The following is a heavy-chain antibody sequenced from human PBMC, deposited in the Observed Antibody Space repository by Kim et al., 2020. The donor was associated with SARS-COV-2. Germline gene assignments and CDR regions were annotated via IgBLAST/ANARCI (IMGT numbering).Heavy chain of an antibody. CDR2: ISAYYGNA. J-gene: IGHJ6*02. V-gene: IGHV1-18*01. CDR1: GCTFTSYA. CDR3: ARGKAASWCYYGMDV. Sequence: ASVKVSCKASGCTFTSYAISWVRQAPGQGLEWMGWISAYYGNANYAQKLQGRVTITADTSTSTAYMELRSLRSDDTAVYYCARGKAASWCYYGMDVWGQGTTVTVSS. D-gene: IGHD2-15*01.